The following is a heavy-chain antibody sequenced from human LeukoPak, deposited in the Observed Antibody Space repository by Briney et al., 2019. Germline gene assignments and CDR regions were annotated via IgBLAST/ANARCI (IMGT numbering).Heavy chain of an antibody. CDR3: ARGGGIQLLYAFDI. CDR2: MNPNSGNT. D-gene: IGHD5-18*01. J-gene: IGHJ3*02. CDR1: GCTFTSYD. V-gene: IGHV1-8*01. Sequence: ASVKVSCKASGCTFTSYDINWVRQATGQGLEWMGWMNPNSGNTGYAQKFQGRVTMTRNTSISTAYMGLSSLRSEDTAVYYCARGGGIQLLYAFDIWGQGTMVTVSS.